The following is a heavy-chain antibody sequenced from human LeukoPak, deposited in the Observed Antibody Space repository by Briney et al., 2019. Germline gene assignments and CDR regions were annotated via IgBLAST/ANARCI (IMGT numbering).Heavy chain of an antibody. CDR1: GGSISSGSYY. D-gene: IGHD3-10*01. V-gene: IGHV4-61*02. CDR2: IYTSGST. Sequence: SQTLSLTCTVSGGSISSGSYYWSWIRQPAGKGLEWIGRIYTSGSTNYNPSLKSRVTISVDTSKNQFSLKLSSVTAADTAVYYCAREYGSGREFDYWGQGTLVTVSS. CDR3: AREYGSGREFDY. J-gene: IGHJ4*02.